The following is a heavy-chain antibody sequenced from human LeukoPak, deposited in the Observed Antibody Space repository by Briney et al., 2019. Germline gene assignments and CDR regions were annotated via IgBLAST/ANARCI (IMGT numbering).Heavy chain of an antibody. Sequence: SETLSLTCTVSGGSVSSGSYYWSWIRQPPGKGLEWIGYIYYSASTNYNPSLKSRVTISVDTSNDQFSLKLSSVTAADTAVYYCARGSRGYSYGWGQGTLVTVSS. V-gene: IGHV4-61*01. CDR1: GGSVSSGSYY. J-gene: IGHJ4*02. CDR3: ARGSRGYSYG. CDR2: IYYSAST. D-gene: IGHD5-18*01.